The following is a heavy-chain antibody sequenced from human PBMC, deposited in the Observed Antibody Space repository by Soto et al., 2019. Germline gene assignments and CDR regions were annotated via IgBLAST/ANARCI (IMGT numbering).Heavy chain of an antibody. CDR3: AYSFHPCSGDGCYFXF. J-gene: IGHJ4*02. V-gene: IGHV3-23*01. CDR1: GFTSTTYA. CDR2: ISGSGGDT. Sequence: GGSLRLSCAASGFTSTTYAMGWVRQAPGKGLQWVSAISGSGGDTYYADSVKGRFTISRDNSKNPLYLQMNSLRDEDTAVYYCAYSFHPCSGDGCYFXFWSQASLDTVSS. D-gene: IGHD2-15*01.